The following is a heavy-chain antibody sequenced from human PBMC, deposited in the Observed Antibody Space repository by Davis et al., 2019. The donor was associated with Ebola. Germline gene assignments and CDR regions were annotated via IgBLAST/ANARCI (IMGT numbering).Heavy chain of an antibody. D-gene: IGHD3-3*01. V-gene: IGHV1-46*01. CDR1: EYTFTRYY. Sequence: ASVKVSCKASEYTFTRYYIHWVRQAPGQGLEWMGIINPSGGSSSYAQNFQGRVTMTRDTSTSTVYMELSSLRSEDTAVYYCARDVGVTIFGVVMDYFDYWGQGTLVTVSS. CDR3: ARDVGVTIFGVVMDYFDY. J-gene: IGHJ4*02. CDR2: INPSGGSS.